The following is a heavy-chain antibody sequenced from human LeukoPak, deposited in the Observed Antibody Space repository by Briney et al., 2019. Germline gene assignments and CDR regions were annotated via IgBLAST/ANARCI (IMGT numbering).Heavy chain of an antibody. Sequence: SETLSLTCTVSGGSISSSSHYWGWIRQPRGKGLEWIGSIYYSGTTAYNPSLKSRVTISVDTSKNQFSLKLSSVTAADTAVYYCVRWQSGSMFHPPWGQGTLVTVSS. V-gene: IGHV4-39*01. CDR2: IYYSGTT. J-gene: IGHJ5*02. CDR1: GGSISSSSHY. D-gene: IGHD3-10*02. CDR3: VRWQSGSMFHPP.